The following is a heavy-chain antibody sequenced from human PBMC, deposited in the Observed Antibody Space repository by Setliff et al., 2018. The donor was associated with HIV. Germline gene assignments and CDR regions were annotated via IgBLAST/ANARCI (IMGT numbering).Heavy chain of an antibody. V-gene: IGHV4-34*01. CDR3: VGGFYAGY. CDR1: GGSFNGYY. D-gene: IGHD4-17*01. Sequence: PSETLSLTCAVYGGSFNGYYWSWIRQPPGKGLEWIGEVNHSGSTNYNPSLKSRVTISVDTSKSSLYLHINSLRAEDMAVYYCVGGFYAGYWGQGTLVTVSS. CDR2: VNHSGST. J-gene: IGHJ4*02.